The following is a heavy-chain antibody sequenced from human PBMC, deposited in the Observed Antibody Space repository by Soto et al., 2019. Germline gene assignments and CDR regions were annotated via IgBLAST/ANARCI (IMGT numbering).Heavy chain of an antibody. Sequence: QVQLVESGGGVVQPGRSLRLSCAASGFTFSSYAMHWVRQAPGKGLEWVAVISYDGSNKYYADSVKGRFTISRDNSKNTLYLQMNSLRAEDTAVYCCATDTDGYSMFASGMDVWGQGTTVTVSS. CDR1: GFTFSSYA. D-gene: IGHD5-18*01. V-gene: IGHV3-30-3*01. CDR2: ISYDGSNK. J-gene: IGHJ6*02. CDR3: ATDTDGYSMFASGMDV.